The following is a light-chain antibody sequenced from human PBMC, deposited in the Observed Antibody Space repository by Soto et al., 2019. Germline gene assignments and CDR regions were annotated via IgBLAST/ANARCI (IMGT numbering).Light chain of an antibody. V-gene: IGKV3-15*01. CDR1: QMVAGN. CDR2: GAS. CDR3: QQYNNWWT. J-gene: IGKJ1*01. Sequence: IVLPNSPAPLLLSPGERAPLSCRASQMVAGNLAWYQQKPGQAPRPLISGASTRATGIPARFSGSGSGTEFTLTISSLQSEDFAVYYCQQYNNWWTFGQGTKVEIK.